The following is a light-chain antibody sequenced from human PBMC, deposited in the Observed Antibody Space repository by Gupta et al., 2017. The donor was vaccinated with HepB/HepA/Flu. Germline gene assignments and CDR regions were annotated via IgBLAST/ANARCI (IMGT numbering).Light chain of an antibody. CDR1: SPNVGRNN. CDR2: YND. V-gene: IGLV1-44*01. J-gene: IGLJ2*01. CDR3: AAWDTSLNVVV. Sequence: SVLTQSTSVSGTPGQRVTISCSGSSPNVGRNNVDWYQQRPETAPKLLIYYNDQRPSGVPERLSGAKCGTSASLSISGLQEEEEADYYCAAWDTSLNVVVFGGGTKLTVL.